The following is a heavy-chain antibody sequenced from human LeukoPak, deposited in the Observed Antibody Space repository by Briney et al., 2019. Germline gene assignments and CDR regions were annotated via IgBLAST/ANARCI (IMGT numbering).Heavy chain of an antibody. J-gene: IGHJ4*02. Sequence: GGSLRLSCAASGFTFSSYSMNWVRQAPGKGLEWVSSISSSSSYIYYADSVKGRFTISRDNAKNSLYLQMNSLRAEDTAVYYCARDAGRGPAAGTEFDYWGQGTLVTVSS. D-gene: IGHD6-13*01. V-gene: IGHV3-21*01. CDR1: GFTFSSYS. CDR3: ARDAGRGPAAGTEFDY. CDR2: ISSSSSYI.